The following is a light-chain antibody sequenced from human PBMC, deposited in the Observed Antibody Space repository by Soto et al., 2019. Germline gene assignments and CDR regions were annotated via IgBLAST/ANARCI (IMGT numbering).Light chain of an antibody. CDR3: QQYNSYSWT. Sequence: DIQMTQSPSTLSASVGVRVTLTCRASQSINSWLAWYQQKPGKAPKLLIYDASTLKSGVPSRFRGSGSGTEFTLTISSLQPDDFATYYCQQYNSYSWTFGQGTKVDIK. CDR1: QSINSW. J-gene: IGKJ1*01. CDR2: DAS. V-gene: IGKV1-5*01.